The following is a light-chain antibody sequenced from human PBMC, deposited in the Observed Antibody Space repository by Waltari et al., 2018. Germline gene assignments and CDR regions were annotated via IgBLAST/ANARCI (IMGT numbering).Light chain of an antibody. J-gene: IGLJ1*01. CDR3: QSYDISLSGYV. Sequence: QSVLTQPPSVSGAPGQRVTLSCTGTSSNLGAGYDVHWYQHLPGTAPKLPIHGNSNRPSGVPDRFSGSKSGTSASLAITGLQADDEADYYCQSYDISLSGYVFGTGTKVTVL. CDR1: SSNLGAGYD. V-gene: IGLV1-40*01. CDR2: GNS.